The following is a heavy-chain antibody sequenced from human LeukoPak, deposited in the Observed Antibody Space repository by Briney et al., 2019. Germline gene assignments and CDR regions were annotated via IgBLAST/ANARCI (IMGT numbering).Heavy chain of an antibody. V-gene: IGHV3-30*03. CDR3: ARRAGAYSHPYDY. J-gene: IGHJ4*02. D-gene: IGHD4/OR15-4a*01. Sequence: GGTLRLSCAASGFTFRSYGMSWVRQAPGKGLEWVAVISYDGSNKYYADSVKGRFTISRDNSKNTLYLQMNSLRAEDTAVYYCARRAGAYSHPYDYWGQGTLVTVSS. CDR2: ISYDGSNK. CDR1: GFTFRSYG.